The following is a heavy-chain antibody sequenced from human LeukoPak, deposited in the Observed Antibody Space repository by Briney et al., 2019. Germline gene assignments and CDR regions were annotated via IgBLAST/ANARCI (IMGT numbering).Heavy chain of an antibody. J-gene: IGHJ5*01. CDR1: GFIFSTYG. CDR2: IWYDGSNK. D-gene: IGHD3-10*01. V-gene: IGHV3-33*01. Sequence: GRSLRLSCAASGFIFSTYGIHWVRQAPGKGLEWVAVIWYDGSNKYYTDSVKGRFTISRDNSKNTLYLQMNSLRVEDTGIYYCGRWGVNAGLDSWGQGTLVSVSA. CDR3: GRWGVNAGLDS.